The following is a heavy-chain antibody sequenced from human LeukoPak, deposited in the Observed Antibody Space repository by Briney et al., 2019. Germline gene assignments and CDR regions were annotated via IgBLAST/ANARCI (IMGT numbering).Heavy chain of an antibody. CDR3: AREKFDY. J-gene: IGHJ4*02. Sequence: QSGGSLRLSCEASGFTFSSYWMSWVRQAPGKGLEWVANIKTDGSEKYYVDSVKGRFTISRDNAKNSLYLQMNSLRAEDTAVYYCAREKFDYWGQGTLVTVSS. CDR2: IKTDGSEK. CDR1: GFTFSSYW. V-gene: IGHV3-7*03.